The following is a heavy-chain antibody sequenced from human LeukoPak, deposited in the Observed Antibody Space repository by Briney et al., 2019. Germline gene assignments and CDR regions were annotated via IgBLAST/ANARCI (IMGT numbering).Heavy chain of an antibody. CDR2: ISYDGSNK. Sequence: PGGSLGLSCAASGFTFSSYAMHWVRQAPGKGLEWVAVISYDGSNKYYADSVKGRFTISRDNSKNTLYLQMNSLRAEDTAVYYCARAHSSSHNWFDPWGQGTLVTVSS. J-gene: IGHJ5*02. CDR1: GFTFSSYA. V-gene: IGHV3-30*01. D-gene: IGHD6-13*01. CDR3: ARAHSSSHNWFDP.